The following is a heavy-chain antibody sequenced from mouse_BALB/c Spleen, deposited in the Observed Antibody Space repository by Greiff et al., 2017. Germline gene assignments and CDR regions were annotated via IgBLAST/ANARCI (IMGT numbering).Heavy chain of an antibody. Sequence: EVQRVESGTVLARPGASVKMSCKASGYSFTSYWMHWVQQRPGQGLEWIGAIYPGNSDTSYNQKFKGKAKLTAVTSASTAYMELSSLTNEDSAVYYCTRSEGYGNYPYSMDYWGQGTSVTVSS. CDR1: GYSFTSYW. CDR2: IYPGNSDT. J-gene: IGHJ4*01. D-gene: IGHD2-1*01. CDR3: TRSEGYGNYPYSMDY. V-gene: IGHV1-5*01.